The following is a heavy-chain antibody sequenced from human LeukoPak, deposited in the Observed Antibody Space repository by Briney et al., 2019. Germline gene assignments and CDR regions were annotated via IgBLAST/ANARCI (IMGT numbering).Heavy chain of an antibody. CDR3: ARDLLAARPYYYYGMDV. V-gene: IGHV3-33*01. Sequence: PGGSLRLSCAASGFTFSIYGMHWVRQAPGKGLEWVAVIWYDGSNKYYADSVKGRFTISRDNSKNTLYLQMNSLRAEDTAVYYCARDLLAARPYYYYGMDVWGQGTTVTVSS. CDR2: IWYDGSNK. D-gene: IGHD6-6*01. CDR1: GFTFSIYG. J-gene: IGHJ6*02.